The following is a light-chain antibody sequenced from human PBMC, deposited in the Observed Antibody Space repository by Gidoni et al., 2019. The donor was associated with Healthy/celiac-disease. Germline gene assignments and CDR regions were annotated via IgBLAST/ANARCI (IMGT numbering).Light chain of an antibody. CDR1: QSISSW. J-gene: IGKJ1*01. CDR3: QQYNSYSVA. CDR2: KAS. Sequence: DIQMTQSPSTLSASVGDRVTITCRASQSISSWLAWYQQKPGKAPKRLIYKASSLESGVPSRFSGSGSGTEFTLTISSLQPDDFATYYCQQYNSYSVAFGQXTKVEIK. V-gene: IGKV1-5*03.